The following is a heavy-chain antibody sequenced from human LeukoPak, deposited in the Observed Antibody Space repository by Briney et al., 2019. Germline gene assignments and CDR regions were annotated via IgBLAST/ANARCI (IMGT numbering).Heavy chain of an antibody. Sequence: PGGSLRLSCAASGFTFSSYSMNWVRQAPGKGLEWVSSISSSSSYIYYADSVKGRFTISRDNAKNSLYLQMNSLRAEDTAVYYCARGRRRDGYNYRNWFDPWGQGTLVTVSS. CDR2: ISSSSSYI. V-gene: IGHV3-21*01. CDR1: GFTFSSYS. D-gene: IGHD5-24*01. J-gene: IGHJ5*02. CDR3: ARGRRRDGYNYRNWFDP.